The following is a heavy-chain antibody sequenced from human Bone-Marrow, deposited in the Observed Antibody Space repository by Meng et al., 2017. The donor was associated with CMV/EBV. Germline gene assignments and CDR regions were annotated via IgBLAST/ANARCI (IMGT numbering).Heavy chain of an antibody. J-gene: IGHJ3*02. CDR2: INHSGST. V-gene: IGHV4-34*01. CDR1: GGSFSGYY. Sequence: QTLSLTCAVYGGSFSGYYWSWIRQPPGKGLEWIGEINHSGSTNYNPSLKSRVTISVDTSKNQFSLKLSSVTAADTAVYYCARGGYCSSTSCYTAAFDIWGQGTMVTVSS. D-gene: IGHD2-2*02. CDR3: ARGGYCSSTSCYTAAFDI.